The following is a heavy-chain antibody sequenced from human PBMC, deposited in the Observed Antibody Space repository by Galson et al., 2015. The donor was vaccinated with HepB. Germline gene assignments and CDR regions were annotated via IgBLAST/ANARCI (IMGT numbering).Heavy chain of an antibody. V-gene: IGHV3-23*01. CDR3: AKVKWEPLPFDY. Sequence: SLRLSCAASGFTFSSYSISWVRQAPGKGLEWVSSISGSGGSTYYADSVKGRFTISRDSSKNTVYLQMNSLRAEDTAVYYCAKVKWEPLPFDYWGRGTLVTVSS. CDR1: GFTFSSYS. CDR2: ISGSGGST. D-gene: IGHD1-26*01. J-gene: IGHJ4*02.